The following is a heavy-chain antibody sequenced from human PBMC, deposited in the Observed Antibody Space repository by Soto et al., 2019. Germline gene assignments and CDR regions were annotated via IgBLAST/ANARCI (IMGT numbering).Heavy chain of an antibody. D-gene: IGHD3-22*01. CDR1: GFSLDTSGMG. J-gene: IGHJ3*01. CDR2: IYWNDDK. Sequence: QITLKESGPTLVKPTQTLTLTCTFSGFSLDTSGMGVAWVRQPPGKALEWLALIYWNDDKLYSPSLKNRLTITKDTSHNQVVLTVTNMDPVDTATYFCAHSRRYYSDSRGQKAGACDAWGQGTLVTVSA. CDR3: AHSRRYYSDSRGQKAGACDA. V-gene: IGHV2-5*01.